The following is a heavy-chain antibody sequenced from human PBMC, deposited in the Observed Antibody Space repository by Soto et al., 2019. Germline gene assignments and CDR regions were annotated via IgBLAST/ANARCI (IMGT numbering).Heavy chain of an antibody. CDR3: ARERGYSYGSDYGMDV. V-gene: IGHV1-18*01. Sequence: ASVKVSCKASGYTFTSYGISWVRQAPGQGLEWMGWISAYNGNTNYAQKLQGRVTMTTDTSKNQFSLKLSSVTAADTAVYYCARERGYSYGSDYGMDVWGQGTTVTVSS. D-gene: IGHD5-18*01. CDR1: GYTFTSYG. J-gene: IGHJ6*02. CDR2: ISAYNGNT.